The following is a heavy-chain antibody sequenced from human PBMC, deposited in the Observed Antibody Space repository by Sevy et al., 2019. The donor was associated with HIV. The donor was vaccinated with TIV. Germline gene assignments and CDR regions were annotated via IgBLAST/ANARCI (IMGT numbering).Heavy chain of an antibody. Sequence: SETLSLTCTISGGSIGSSYYWGWVRQRPGKGLELIGTIYYSGNTDYNLSLKSRVTISVDRSKNQVSLKLSSVTAADTAVYYCAKTETVYYYGMDVWGQGTSVTVSS. CDR1: GGSIGSSYY. CDR3: AKTETVYYYGMDV. CDR2: IYYSGNT. J-gene: IGHJ6*02. D-gene: IGHD1-1*01. V-gene: IGHV4-39*01.